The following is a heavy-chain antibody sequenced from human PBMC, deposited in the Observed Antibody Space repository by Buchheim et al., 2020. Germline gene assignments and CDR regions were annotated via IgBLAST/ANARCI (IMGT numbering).Heavy chain of an antibody. CDR1: GGSINSGNYY. D-gene: IGHD6-13*01. CDR2: VYYSGSA. Sequence: QLQLQESGPGLVKPSETLSLTCNVSGGSINSGNYYWAWIRQPPGKGLEWIGSVYYSGSASYNPSLKSRVAISVDTSKNQFSLKLRSVTAADTAFYYCARSLHVFRAAAGPLDFWGQGTL. CDR3: ARSLHVFRAAAGPLDF. V-gene: IGHV4-39*07. J-gene: IGHJ4*02.